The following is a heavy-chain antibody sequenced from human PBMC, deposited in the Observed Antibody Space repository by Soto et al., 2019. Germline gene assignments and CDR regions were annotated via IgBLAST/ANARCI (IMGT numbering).Heavy chain of an antibody. D-gene: IGHD3-22*01. CDR3: ARDHYDSSGYMVLVDNYGMDV. CDR1: GFTFSSYA. CDR2: ISYDGSNK. V-gene: IGHV3-30-3*01. Sequence: GGSLRLSCAASGFTFSSYAMHWVRQAPGKGLEWVAVISYDGSNKYYADSVKGRFTISRDNSKNTLYLQMNSLRAEDTAVYYCARDHYDSSGYMVLVDNYGMDVWGQGTTVTVSS. J-gene: IGHJ6*02.